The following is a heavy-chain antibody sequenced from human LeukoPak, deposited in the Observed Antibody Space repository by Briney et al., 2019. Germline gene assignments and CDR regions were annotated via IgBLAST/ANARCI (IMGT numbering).Heavy chain of an antibody. CDR3: ARGVGYYAAYYYYYGMDV. V-gene: IGHV3-11*01. CDR2: ISSSGSTI. CDR1: GFTFSDYY. J-gene: IGHJ6*02. D-gene: IGHD2/OR15-2a*01. Sequence: GGSLRFSCAASGFTFSDYYMSWLRQAPGKGLEWGSYISSSGSTIYYADSVKGRFTISRDNAKNSLYLQMNSLRAEDTAVYYCARGVGYYAAYYYYYGMDVWGQGTTVTVSS.